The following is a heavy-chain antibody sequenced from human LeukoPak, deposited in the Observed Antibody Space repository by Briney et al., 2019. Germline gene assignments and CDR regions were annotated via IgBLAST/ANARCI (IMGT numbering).Heavy chain of an antibody. CDR3: AKGLRTYYYYYYMDV. CDR1: GFTFSSYG. V-gene: IGHV3-30*02. D-gene: IGHD4-17*01. J-gene: IGHJ6*03. Sequence: GGSLRLSCAASGFTFSSYGMHWVRQAPGKGLEWVAFIRYDGSNKYYADSVKGRFTISRDNSKNTLYLQMNSLRAEDTAVYYCAKGLRTYYYYYYMDVWGKGTTVTVSS. CDR2: IRYDGSNK.